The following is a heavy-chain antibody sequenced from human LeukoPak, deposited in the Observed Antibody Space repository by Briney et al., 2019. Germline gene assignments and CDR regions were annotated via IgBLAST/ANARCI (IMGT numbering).Heavy chain of an antibody. CDR3: ARDQRGSGSYMDY. D-gene: IGHD3-10*01. CDR2: IYSSGST. V-gene: IGHV4-4*07. J-gene: IGHJ4*02. CDR1: GGSISSYY. Sequence: SETLSLTCTVSGGSISSYYWSWIRQPAGKGLEWIGLIYSSGSTNYNPSLKSRVTMSVDTSKNQFPLRLSSVTAADTAVYYCARDQRGSGSYMDYWGQGALVTVSS.